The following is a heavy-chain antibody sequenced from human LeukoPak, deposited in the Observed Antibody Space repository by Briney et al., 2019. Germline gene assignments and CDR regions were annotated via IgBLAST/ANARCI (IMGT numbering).Heavy chain of an antibody. CDR2: ISAYNGNT. V-gene: IGHV1-18*01. J-gene: IGHJ4*02. CDR3: AREKGGSSGWAYYFDY. Sequence: ASVKVSCMASGYTFTSYGISWVRQAPGQGLEWMGWISAYNGNTNYAQKLQGRVTMTTDTSTSTAYMELRSLRSEDTAVYYCAREKGGSSGWAYYFDYWGQGTLVTVSS. CDR1: GYTFTSYG. D-gene: IGHD6-19*01.